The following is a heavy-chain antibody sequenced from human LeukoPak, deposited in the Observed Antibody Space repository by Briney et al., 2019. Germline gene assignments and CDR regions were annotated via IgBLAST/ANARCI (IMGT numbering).Heavy chain of an antibody. CDR1: GFTFISYC. J-gene: IGHJ4*02. D-gene: IGHD2-2*03. Sequence: TGGSLRLSRAASGFTFISYCMSWVRQAPGKGLEFVSAISRSGGNTYYANSVKGRFTISRDTSKNTLYLQVGSLRVEDMAVYYCARVGDRSGNGYSHWGQGTLVTVSS. CDR2: ISRSGGNT. V-gene: IGHV3-64*01. CDR3: ARVGDRSGNGYSH.